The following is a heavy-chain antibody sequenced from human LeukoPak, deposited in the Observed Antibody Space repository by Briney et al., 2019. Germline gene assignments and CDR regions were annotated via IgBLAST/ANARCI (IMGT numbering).Heavy chain of an antibody. D-gene: IGHD3-16*01. CDR2: ISSSSSYI. J-gene: IGHJ6*02. V-gene: IGHV3-21*01. CDR3: AASLGDYYYGMDV. Sequence: SSISSSSSYIYYADSVKGRFTISRDNAKNSLYLQMNSLRAEDTAVYYCAASLGDYYYGMDVWGQGTTVTVSS.